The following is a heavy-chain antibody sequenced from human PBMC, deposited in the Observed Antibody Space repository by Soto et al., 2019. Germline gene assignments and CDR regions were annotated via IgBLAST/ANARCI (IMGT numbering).Heavy chain of an antibody. D-gene: IGHD6-19*01. CDR3: AKAYSYSSGWYGNTANYYYYYGMDV. J-gene: IGHJ6*02. V-gene: IGHV3-30*18. Sequence: LSLTCAASGFTFSSYGMHWVRQAPGKGLEWVAVISYDGSNKYYADSVKGRFTISRDNSKNTLYLQMNSLRAEDTAVYYCAKAYSYSSGWYGNTANYYYYYGMDVWGQGTTVTVSS. CDR2: ISYDGSNK. CDR1: GFTFSSYG.